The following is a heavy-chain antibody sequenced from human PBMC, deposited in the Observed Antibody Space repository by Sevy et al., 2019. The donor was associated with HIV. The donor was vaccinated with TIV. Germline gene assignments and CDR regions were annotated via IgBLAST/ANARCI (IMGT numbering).Heavy chain of an antibody. J-gene: IGHJ5*02. Sequence: GGSLRLSCAASGFTFSSYGMHWVRQAPGKGLEWVAFIRYDGSNKYYADSVKGRFTISRDNSKNTLYLQMNSLRAEDTAVYYCAKDMRDFGVRPSNWFDPWGQGTLVTVSS. V-gene: IGHV3-30*02. CDR3: AKDMRDFGVRPSNWFDP. CDR2: IRYDGSNK. D-gene: IGHD3-3*01. CDR1: GFTFSSYG.